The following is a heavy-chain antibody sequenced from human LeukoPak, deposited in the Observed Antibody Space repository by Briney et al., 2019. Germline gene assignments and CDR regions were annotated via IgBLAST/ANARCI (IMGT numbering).Heavy chain of an antibody. CDR1: GGSISSYY. CDR2: IYYSGST. J-gene: IGHJ4*02. D-gene: IGHD6-19*01. Sequence: SETLSLTCTVSGGSISSYYWSWIRQPPGKGLEWIGYIYYSGSTNYNPSLKSRVTISVDTSKNQFSLKLSSVTAADTAVYYCVGAVAGTDYFDYWGQGTLVTVSS. CDR3: VGAVAGTDYFDY. V-gene: IGHV4-59*08.